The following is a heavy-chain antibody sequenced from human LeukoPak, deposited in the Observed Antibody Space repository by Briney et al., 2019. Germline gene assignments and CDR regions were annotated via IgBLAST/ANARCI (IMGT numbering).Heavy chain of an antibody. CDR3: AKAVEYYYYYGMDV. CDR2: ISGSGGST. D-gene: IGHD5-24*01. Sequence: GGSLRLSCAASGFTFSSYAMSWVRQAPGKGLEWVSAISGSGGSTYYADSVKGRLTISRDNSKNTLYLQMNSLRAEDTAVYYCAKAVEYYYYYGMDVWGQGTTVTVSS. J-gene: IGHJ6*02. CDR1: GFTFSSYA. V-gene: IGHV3-23*01.